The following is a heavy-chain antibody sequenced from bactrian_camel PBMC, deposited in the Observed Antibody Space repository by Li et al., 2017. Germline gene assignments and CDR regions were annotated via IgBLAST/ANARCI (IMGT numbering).Heavy chain of an antibody. D-gene: IGHD2*01. CDR2: ISSSGGTT. CDR3: VRSSGYWSFDY. J-gene: IGHJ6*01. Sequence: DVQLVESGGGLVQPGGSLRLSCAASGFTFSSYDVSWVRQAPGKGLEWVSIISSSGGTTYYADSVKGRFTISRDNAENTVHLQMNSLKPEDTAAYYCVRSSGYWSFDYWGQGTQVTVS. V-gene: IGHV3S40*01. CDR1: GFTFSSYD.